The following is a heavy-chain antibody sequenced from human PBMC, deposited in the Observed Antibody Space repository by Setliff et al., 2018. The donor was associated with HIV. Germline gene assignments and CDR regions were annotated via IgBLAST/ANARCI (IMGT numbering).Heavy chain of an antibody. CDR2: VSYSGST. Sequence: SETLSLTCTVSGGSISSHFWSWIRQPPGKGLEWIGTVSYSGSTNYNPSLKSRATISVDTSENQFSLKLSSVTAADTAVYYCARRLGATVFYYFDYWGQGTLVTVSS. CDR3: ARRLGATVFYYFDY. CDR1: GGSISSHF. J-gene: IGHJ4*02. V-gene: IGHV4-59*11. D-gene: IGHD3-16*01.